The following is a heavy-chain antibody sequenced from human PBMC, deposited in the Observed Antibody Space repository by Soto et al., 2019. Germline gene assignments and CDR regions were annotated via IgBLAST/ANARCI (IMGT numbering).Heavy chain of an antibody. CDR3: ARNGWGMATVGM. Sequence: EVQLVESGGGLVQPGGSLRLSCAASGFTVSNNYMIWFRLPPGKGLEWVSLIYSGGTTYYADSVKGRFTISRDNSKNTLYLQMNSLRVEDTAVYYCARNGWGMATVGMWGPRPLVPVSS. J-gene: IGHJ4*02. D-gene: IGHD5-12*01. CDR1: GFTVSNNY. V-gene: IGHV3-53*01. CDR2: IYSGGTT.